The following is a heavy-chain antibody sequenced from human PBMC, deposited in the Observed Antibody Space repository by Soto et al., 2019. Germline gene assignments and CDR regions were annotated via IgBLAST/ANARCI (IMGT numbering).Heavy chain of an antibody. Sequence: PSETLSLTCAFYGGSFSGYYWSLIRQPPGKGLEWIGEINHSGSTNYNPSLKSRVTISVDTSKNQFSLKLTSVTAADTAVYFCARGGWYVDYWGQGTLVTVSS. CDR1: GGSFSGYY. V-gene: IGHV4-34*01. D-gene: IGHD6-19*01. CDR2: INHSGST. J-gene: IGHJ4*02. CDR3: ARGGWYVDY.